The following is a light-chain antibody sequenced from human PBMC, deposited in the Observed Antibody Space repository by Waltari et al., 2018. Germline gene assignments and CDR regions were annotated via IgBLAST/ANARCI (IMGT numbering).Light chain of an antibody. Sequence: QSVLTQPPSVSGTPGQIVTISCSGSNSHIGGNSVHWYQQLPGTAPKLLIYNDNQGPSGVPDRFSASKSGTSASLAITGLQSEDEADYYCAVWDDSLGGVFGGGTKLTVL. CDR3: AVWDDSLGGV. CDR1: NSHIGGNS. J-gene: IGLJ3*02. CDR2: NDN. V-gene: IGLV1-44*01.